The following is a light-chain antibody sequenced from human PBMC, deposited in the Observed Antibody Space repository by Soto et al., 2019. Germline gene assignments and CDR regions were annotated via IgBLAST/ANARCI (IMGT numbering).Light chain of an antibody. CDR1: TGAVTSGHH. Sequence: QAVVTQEPSLTVSPGGTVTLTCVSNTGAVTSGHHPHWVQQKPGQAPRTLIYDTSNKDSSTPARFSGSLLGGKAALTLSGAQPEDEADYYCLLTYSGPWVFGGGTKLTVL. CDR2: DTS. CDR3: LLTYSGPWV. J-gene: IGLJ3*02. V-gene: IGLV7-46*01.